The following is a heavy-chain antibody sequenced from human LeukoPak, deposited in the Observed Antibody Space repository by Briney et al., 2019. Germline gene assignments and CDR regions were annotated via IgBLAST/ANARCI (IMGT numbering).Heavy chain of an antibody. CDR3: ARPAVPYSSSWYYFDY. CDR1: GGSISSGDYY. CDR2: IYYSGST. V-gene: IGHV4-30-4*08. Sequence: SETLSLTCTVSGGSISSGDYYWSWIRQPPGKGLEWIGYIYYSGSTYYNPSLKSRVTISVDTSKNQFSLKLSSVTAADTAVYYCARPAVPYSSSWYYFDYWGQGTLVTVSS. J-gene: IGHJ4*02. D-gene: IGHD6-13*01.